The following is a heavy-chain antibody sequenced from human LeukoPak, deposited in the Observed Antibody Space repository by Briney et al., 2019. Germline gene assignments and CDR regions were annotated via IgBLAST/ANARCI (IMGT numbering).Heavy chain of an antibody. Sequence: SETLSLTCAVYGGSFSGYYWSWIRQPAGKGLEWIGRIYTSGSTNYNPSLKSRVTMSVDTSKNQFSLKLSSVTAADTAVYYCARGSSTAYSSGWYSAGNPYYYYGMDVWGQGTTVTVPS. J-gene: IGHJ6*02. CDR2: IYTSGST. D-gene: IGHD6-19*01. CDR3: ARGSSTAYSSGWYSAGNPYYYYGMDV. V-gene: IGHV4-59*10. CDR1: GGSFSGYY.